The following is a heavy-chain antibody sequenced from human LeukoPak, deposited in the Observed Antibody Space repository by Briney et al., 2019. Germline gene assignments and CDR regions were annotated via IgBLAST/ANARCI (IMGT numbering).Heavy chain of an antibody. CDR3: ARLTTRGNYFDY. D-gene: IGHD3-22*01. Sequence: SETLSLTCTVSIDSTNYYWGWIRQPPGKGVEWIGNIYYRGPAYYNPPPKSRVTISMDPSKKQFSLRLSSVPAAATAVYFCARLTTRGNYFDYWGQGTLVAVSS. CDR1: IDSTNYY. CDR2: IYYRGPA. V-gene: IGHV4-39*01. J-gene: IGHJ4*02.